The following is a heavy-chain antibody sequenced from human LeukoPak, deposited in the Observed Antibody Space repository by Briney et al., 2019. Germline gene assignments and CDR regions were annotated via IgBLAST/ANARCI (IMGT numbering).Heavy chain of an antibody. J-gene: IGHJ4*02. CDR2: LVVGSGNT. V-gene: IGHV1-58*02. CDR1: GITFVRSA. CDR3: AADGCGGDCTLAY. D-gene: IGHD2-21*02. Sequence: GASVKVSCKASGITFVRSAIQRVRQARGQPPEWIGWLVVGSGNTNYAQKFQDRVTITRDMSTSTAYMELSRLTSEDTAVYYCAADGCGGDCTLAYWGQGTLVSVSS.